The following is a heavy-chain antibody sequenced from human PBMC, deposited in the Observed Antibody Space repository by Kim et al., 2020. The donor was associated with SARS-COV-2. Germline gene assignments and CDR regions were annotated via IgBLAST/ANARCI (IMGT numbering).Heavy chain of an antibody. D-gene: IGHD3-16*01. J-gene: IGHJ6*02. CDR1: GLPFSTSR. V-gene: IGHV3-7*01. Sequence: GGSLRLSCAASGLPFSTSRMNWVRQAPGKEMEWVATIKASGRETHYVDSVRGRFTISRDNAKSSLFLQMSSLRVEDTAVYYCVRGWGALWGQGTTVTVSS. CDR2: IKASGRET. CDR3: VRGWGAL.